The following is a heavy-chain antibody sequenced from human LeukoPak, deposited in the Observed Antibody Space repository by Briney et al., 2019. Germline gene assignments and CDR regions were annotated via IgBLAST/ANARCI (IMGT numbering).Heavy chain of an antibody. D-gene: IGHD3-3*01. CDR2: INSDGSST. Sequence: GGSLRLSCAASGFTFSSYWMHWVRQAPGQGLVWVSRINSDGSSTSYADSVKGRFTISRDNAKNTLYLQMNSLRAEDTAVYYCARETIGVANFDYWGQGTLVTVSS. CDR3: ARETIGVANFDY. J-gene: IGHJ4*02. V-gene: IGHV3-74*01. CDR1: GFTFSSYW.